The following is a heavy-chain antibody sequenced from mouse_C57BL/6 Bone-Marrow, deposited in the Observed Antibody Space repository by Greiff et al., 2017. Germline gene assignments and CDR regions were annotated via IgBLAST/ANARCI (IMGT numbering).Heavy chain of an antibody. V-gene: IGHV1-64*01. CDR3: SRSYYAMDY. CDR2: IHPNSGST. J-gene: IGHJ4*01. CDR1: GYNFTSYW. Sequence: QVHVKQPGAELVKPGASVKLSCKASGYNFTSYWMHWVKQRHGQGLEGIGMIHPNSGSTNYNEKFKSKATLTVDKSSSTADMQLSSLTSKDSAVYYCSRSYYAMDYWGQGTSVTVSS.